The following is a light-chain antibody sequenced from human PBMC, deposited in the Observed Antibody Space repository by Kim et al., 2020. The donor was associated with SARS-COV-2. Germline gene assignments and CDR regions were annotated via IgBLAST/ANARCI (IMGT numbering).Light chain of an antibody. CDR3: SSYTSSSTLEV. J-gene: IGLJ3*02. Sequence: QSALTQPASVSGSPGQSITISGTGTSSDVGGYNYVSWYQQHPGKAPKLMIYDVSNRPSGVSNRFSGSKSGNTASLTISGLQAEDEADYYCSSYTSSSTLEVFGGGTQLTVL. CDR1: SSDVGGYNY. CDR2: DVS. V-gene: IGLV2-14*03.